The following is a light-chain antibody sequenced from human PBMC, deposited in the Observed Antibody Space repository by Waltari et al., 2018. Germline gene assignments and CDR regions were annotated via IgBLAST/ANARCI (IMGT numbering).Light chain of an antibody. CDR1: PIVNRD. J-gene: IGKJ2*01. Sequence: EIVMTQSPGTLSTSPGETVTLSCRASPIVNRDLAWYQQKSGRAPRLLMYVTSSRATDIPARFSGSGSGTQFTLTISSLQADDFAIFYCQQYHEWPFTFGQGTTLEIK. CDR2: VTS. V-gene: IGKV3-15*01. CDR3: QQYHEWPFT.